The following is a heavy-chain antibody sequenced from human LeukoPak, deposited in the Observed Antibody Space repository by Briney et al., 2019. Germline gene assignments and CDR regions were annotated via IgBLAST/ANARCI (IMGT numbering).Heavy chain of an antibody. V-gene: IGHV1-8*01. CDR2: MNPNSGNT. CDR1: GYTFTSYD. Sequence: VASVKVSCKASGYTFTSYDINWVRQATGQGVEWMGWMNPNSGNTGYAQKFQGRVTITRNTSISTAYMELSGLRSEDTAVYYCARGRGYCSSTSCYYFDYWGQGTLVTVSS. J-gene: IGHJ4*02. D-gene: IGHD2-2*01. CDR3: ARGRGYCSSTSCYYFDY.